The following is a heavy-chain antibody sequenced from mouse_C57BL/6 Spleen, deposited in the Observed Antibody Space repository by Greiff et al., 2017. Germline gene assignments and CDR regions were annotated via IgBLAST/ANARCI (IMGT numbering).Heavy chain of an antibody. CDR3: ARLLGRHWYFDV. Sequence: EVQRVESGGGLVKPGGSLKLSCAASGFTFSSYAMSWVRQTPEKRLEWVATISDGGSYTYYPDNVKGRFTISRDNAKNNLYLQMSHLKSEDTAMYYCARLLGRHWYFDVWGTGTTVTVSS. J-gene: IGHJ1*03. V-gene: IGHV5-4*01. CDR2: ISDGGSYT. D-gene: IGHD4-1*01. CDR1: GFTFSSYA.